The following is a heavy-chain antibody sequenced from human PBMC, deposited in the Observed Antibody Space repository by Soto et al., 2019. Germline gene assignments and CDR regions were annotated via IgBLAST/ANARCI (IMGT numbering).Heavy chain of an antibody. Sequence: EVQLLESGGGLVQPGGSLRLSCAASGFTFSSYAMSWVRQAPGKGLEWVSAISGSGGSTYYADSVKGRFTIARDNSKNAQYPQMNSLRAENTAVYYCAKPENPHSGWYSLDYWGQGTLVTVSS. V-gene: IGHV3-23*01. CDR3: AKPENPHSGWYSLDY. CDR1: GFTFSSYA. J-gene: IGHJ4*02. CDR2: ISGSGGST. D-gene: IGHD6-19*01.